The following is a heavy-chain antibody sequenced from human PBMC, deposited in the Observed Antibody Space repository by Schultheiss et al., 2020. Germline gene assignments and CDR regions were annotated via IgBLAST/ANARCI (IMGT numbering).Heavy chain of an antibody. CDR2: ISWDGGST. D-gene: IGHD1-26*01. CDR1: GFTFDDYT. J-gene: IGHJ4*02. V-gene: IGHV3-43*01. CDR3: ALSGSYLGYFDY. Sequence: GESLQISCAASGFTFDDYTMHWVRQAPGKGLEWVSLISWDGGSTYYADSVKGRFTISRDNSKNSLYLQMNSLRTEDTALYYCALSGSYLGYFDYWGQGTLVNVSS.